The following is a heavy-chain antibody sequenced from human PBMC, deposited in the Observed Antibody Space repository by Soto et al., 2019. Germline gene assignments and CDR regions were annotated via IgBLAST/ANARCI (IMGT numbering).Heavy chain of an antibody. Sequence: GGSLRLSCAASGFTFSSYSMNWVRQAPGKGLEWVSSISSSSSYIYYADSVKGRFTISRDNAKNSLYLQMNSLRAEDTAVYYCARSLGDYDFWSGLFDYWGQGTLVTVSS. D-gene: IGHD3-3*01. V-gene: IGHV3-21*01. CDR3: ARSLGDYDFWSGLFDY. J-gene: IGHJ4*02. CDR2: ISSSSSYI. CDR1: GFTFSSYS.